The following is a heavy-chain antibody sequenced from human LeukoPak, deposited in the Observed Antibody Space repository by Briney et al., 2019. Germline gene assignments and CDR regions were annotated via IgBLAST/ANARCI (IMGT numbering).Heavy chain of an antibody. CDR3: ARALLLVTDAFDI. V-gene: IGHV4-34*01. Sequence: SETLSLTCAVYGGSFSGYYWSWIRQPPGKGLEWIGEINHSGSTNYNPSLKSRVTISVDTSKNQFSLKLSSVTAADTAVYYCARALLLVTDAFDIWGQGTMVTVSS. J-gene: IGHJ3*02. CDR1: GGSFSGYY. D-gene: IGHD2-21*02. CDR2: INHSGST.